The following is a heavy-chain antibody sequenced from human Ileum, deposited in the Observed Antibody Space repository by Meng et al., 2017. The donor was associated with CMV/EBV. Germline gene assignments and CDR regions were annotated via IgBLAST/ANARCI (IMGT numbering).Heavy chain of an antibody. CDR3: ARGYHDILTGYYIGFVGY. Sequence: YPFTDYHMHWVRQAPGQGLEWMGWINPNSGGTTYAQKFEGRVTMTRDTSISTAYMDMYRLTSDDTAIYYCARGYHDILTGYYIGFVGYWGQGTLVTVSS. CDR2: INPNSGGT. D-gene: IGHD3-9*01. J-gene: IGHJ4*02. V-gene: IGHV1-2*02. CDR1: YPFTDYH.